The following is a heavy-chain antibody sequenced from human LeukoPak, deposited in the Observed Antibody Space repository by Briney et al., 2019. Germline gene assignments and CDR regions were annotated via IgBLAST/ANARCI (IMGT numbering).Heavy chain of an antibody. CDR1: GFTFSSYG. CDR3: AMIIVVVPAAGAFDI. V-gene: IGHV3-30*02. D-gene: IGHD2-2*01. J-gene: IGHJ3*02. Sequence: GGSLRLSCAASGFTFSSYGMHWVRQAPGKGLEWVAFIRYDGSNKYYADSVKGRFTISRDNSQNTLYLQMNSLRAEDTAVYYCAMIIVVVPAAGAFDIWGQGTMVTVSS. CDR2: IRYDGSNK.